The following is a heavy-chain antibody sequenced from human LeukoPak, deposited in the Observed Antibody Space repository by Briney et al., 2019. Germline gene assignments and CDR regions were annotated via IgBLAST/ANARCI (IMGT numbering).Heavy chain of an antibody. J-gene: IGHJ4*02. V-gene: IGHV1-46*01. CDR3: ARGAWSPVTTPDY. CDR1: GYTFTSYY. Sequence: GASVKVSCKASGYTFTSYYMHWVRQAPGQGLEWMGIINPSGGSTSYAQKFQGRVSLTRNTSISTAYMELSSLRSEDTAVYYCARGAWSPVTTPDYWGQGTLVTVSS. D-gene: IGHD4-17*01. CDR2: INPSGGST.